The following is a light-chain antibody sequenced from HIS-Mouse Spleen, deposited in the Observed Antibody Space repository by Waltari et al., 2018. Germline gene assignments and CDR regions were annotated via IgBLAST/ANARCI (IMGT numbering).Light chain of an antibody. CDR2: EDS. J-gene: IGLJ2*01. CDR3: YSTDSSGNHRV. V-gene: IGLV3-10*01. Sequence: SYQLTQPPSVSVSPGQTARITCPGDALPKKYAYWYQKKSGKAPVVVIYEDSKRPSGIPERFSGSSSGTMATLTISGAQVEDEADYYCYSTDSSGNHRVFGGGTKLTVL. CDR1: ALPKKY.